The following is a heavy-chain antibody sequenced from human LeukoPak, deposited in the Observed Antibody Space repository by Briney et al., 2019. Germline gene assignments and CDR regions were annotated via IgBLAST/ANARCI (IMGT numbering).Heavy chain of an antibody. D-gene: IGHD3-22*01. V-gene: IGHV4-61*01. CDR2: ISNSGST. J-gene: IGHJ4*02. CDR3: ARSPSGYRFDS. Sequence: SDTLSLTGTVSGGYVNRVTFFWTWIRKPPGKGLEWIGYISNSGSTNYHPSLKSRVTISSDTSKTQFTLKLTSVTAADTAVYYCARSPSGYRFDSWGQGTLVTVSS. CDR1: GGYVNRVTFF.